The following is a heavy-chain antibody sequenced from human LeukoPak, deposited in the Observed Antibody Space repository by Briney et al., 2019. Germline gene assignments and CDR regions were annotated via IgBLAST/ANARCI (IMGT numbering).Heavy chain of an antibody. Sequence: GGSLRLSSAASGFTFSSYWMSWVRQAPGKGLEWVANIKQDGSEKHYVGSVKGRFTISRDNAKNSLYLQMNSLRAEDTAVYYCARVYCSSTSCYRYYYGMDVWGQGTTVTVPS. J-gene: IGHJ6*02. CDR1: GFTFSSYW. CDR2: IKQDGSEK. D-gene: IGHD2-2*02. CDR3: ARVYCSSTSCYRYYYGMDV. V-gene: IGHV3-7*01.